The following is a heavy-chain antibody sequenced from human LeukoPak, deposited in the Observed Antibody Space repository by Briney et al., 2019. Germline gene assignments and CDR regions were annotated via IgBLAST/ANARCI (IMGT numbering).Heavy chain of an antibody. CDR2: ISYDGSNK. CDR1: GFTFSSYA. V-gene: IGHV3-30*04. CDR3: ARARGYSSSFTPFDY. Sequence: HSGGSLRLSCAASGFTFSSYAMHWVRQAPGKGLEWVAVISYDGSNKYYADSVKGRFTISRDNSKNTLYLQMNSLRAEDTAVYYCARARGYSSSFTPFDYWGQGTLVTVSS. J-gene: IGHJ4*02. D-gene: IGHD6-13*01.